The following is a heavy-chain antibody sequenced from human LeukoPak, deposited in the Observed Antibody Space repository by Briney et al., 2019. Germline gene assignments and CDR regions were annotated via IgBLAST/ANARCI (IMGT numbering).Heavy chain of an antibody. CDR1: GGSFSGYY. D-gene: IGHD3-22*01. V-gene: IGHV4-34*01. J-gene: IGHJ4*02. CDR3: ARRLVDSSARQVGDD. CDR2: INDSGST. Sequence: SETLSLTCAVYGGSFSGYYWSWIRQTPGKGLEWIGEINDSGSTNCNPSLKSRVTLSVDTAKNQFSLRLNSVTAADTAVYYCARRLVDSSARQVGDDWGQATLVTVSS.